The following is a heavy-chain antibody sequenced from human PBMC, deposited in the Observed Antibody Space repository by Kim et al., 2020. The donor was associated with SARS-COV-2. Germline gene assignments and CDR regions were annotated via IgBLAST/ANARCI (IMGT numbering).Heavy chain of an antibody. Sequence: ASVKVSCKTSGYSFISYDIIWVRQAPGQGLEWMGWVNPKTGNTVYAREFQGKVTMTRDTSTSTVYMELSSLRPEDTAVYYCAREDLADILTGFYLDTWGQGTQVTVSS. CDR1: GYSFISYD. CDR2: VNPKTGNT. CDR3: AREDLADILTGFYLDT. D-gene: IGHD3-9*01. V-gene: IGHV1-8*01. J-gene: IGHJ4*02.